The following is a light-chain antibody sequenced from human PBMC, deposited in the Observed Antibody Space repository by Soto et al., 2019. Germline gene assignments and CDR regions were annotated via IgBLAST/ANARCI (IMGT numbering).Light chain of an antibody. CDR1: QSVSTNQ. Sequence: EIVLTQSPGTLSLSPGERATLSCRASQSVSTNQLAWYQQKPGQAPRLLIYGASSRATGIADRFSGSGSGTDFTLTISRLEPEDFAVYYCQYYYESSPFGRGTKVGIK. V-gene: IGKV3-20*01. J-gene: IGKJ4*01. CDR2: GAS. CDR3: QYYYESSP.